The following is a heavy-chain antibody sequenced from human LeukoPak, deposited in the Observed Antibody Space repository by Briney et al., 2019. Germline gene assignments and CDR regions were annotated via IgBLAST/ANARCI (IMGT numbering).Heavy chain of an antibody. D-gene: IGHD3-10*01. Sequence: GASVKVSCKASGYTFTGYYMHWVRQAPGQGLEWMGWINPNSGGTNYAQKFQGRVTMTRDTSISTAYMELSRLRSEDMAVYYCARELLWFGELPSGGFDYWGQGTLVTVSS. CDR1: GYTFTGYY. CDR3: ARELLWFGELPSGGFDY. CDR2: INPNSGGT. J-gene: IGHJ4*02. V-gene: IGHV1-2*02.